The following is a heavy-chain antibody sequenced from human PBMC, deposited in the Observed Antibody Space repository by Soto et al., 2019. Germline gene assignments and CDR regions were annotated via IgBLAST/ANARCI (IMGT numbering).Heavy chain of an antibody. J-gene: IGHJ6*02. CDR3: ATRTDYYYGSGSLGGMDV. CDR1: GVSISSCSYY. D-gene: IGHD3-10*01. Sequence: QVHLQESGPGRVKPSQTLSLTCTVSGVSISSCSYYWSWIRQLPGKGLEWIGYIYYSGSTYYNPSLKSRVTISVDTSKNQFSLKLNSVTAADTAVYYCATRTDYYYGSGSLGGMDVWGQGTTVTVSS. CDR2: IYYSGST. V-gene: IGHV4-31*03.